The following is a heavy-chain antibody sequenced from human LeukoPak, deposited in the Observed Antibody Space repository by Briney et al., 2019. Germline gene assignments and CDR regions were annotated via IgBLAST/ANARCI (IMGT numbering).Heavy chain of an antibody. CDR3: VREDTPATANY. V-gene: IGHV3-23*01. Sequence: GRTLRLCCAASGFNFANHGMSWVRQTPGKGLEWVSAISGGGDITYYADSVTGRFTISRDNSKDTLFLQMHSLRPGDTAVYYCVREDTPATANYWGQGTLVTISS. D-gene: IGHD2-21*02. CDR1: GFNFANHG. J-gene: IGHJ4*02. CDR2: ISGGGDIT.